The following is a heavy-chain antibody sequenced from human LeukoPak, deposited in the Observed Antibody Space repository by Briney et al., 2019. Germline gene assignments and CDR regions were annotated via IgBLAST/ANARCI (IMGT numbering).Heavy chain of an antibody. CDR3: ARQKTGEDPDLGYCSGDGCYSFHY. V-gene: IGHV4-38-2*02. CDR2: IYHSGFT. Sequence: SETLSHTCTVSNYSINNGYYWGWIRQPPGRGLEWIGSIYHSGFTYSNPSLTSRLTMSIDASNKQFSLRLSSVTAVDTAVYYCARQKTGEDPDLGYCSGDGCYSFHYWGPGTLVTVSS. J-gene: IGHJ4*02. CDR1: NYSINNGYY. D-gene: IGHD2-15*01.